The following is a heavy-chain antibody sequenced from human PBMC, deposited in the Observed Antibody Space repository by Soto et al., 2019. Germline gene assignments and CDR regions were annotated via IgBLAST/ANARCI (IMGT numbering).Heavy chain of an antibody. V-gene: IGHV3-23*01. CDR2: IGAGSTP. J-gene: IGHJ4*02. CDR1: GFTFSSHA. Sequence: PGGSLRLSCAASGFTFSSHAMTWVRRAPGKGLEWVSSIGAGSTPYYADSVKGRFTISRDNSKRILYLQMNNLRAEDTAVYYCAKEWGSTWYFFDYWGQGTLVTVSS. CDR3: AKEWGSTWYFFDY. D-gene: IGHD6-13*01.